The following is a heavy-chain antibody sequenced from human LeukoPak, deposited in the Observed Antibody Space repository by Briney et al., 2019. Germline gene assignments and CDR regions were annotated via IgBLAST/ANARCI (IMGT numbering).Heavy chain of an antibody. J-gene: IGHJ4*02. D-gene: IGHD4/OR15-4a*01. CDR1: GYTFTSYG. CDR2: ISAYNGNT. Sequence: ASVKVSCKASGYTFTSYGISWVRQAPGQGLEWMGWISAYNGNTNYAQNLQGRATMTTDTSTSTAYMELRSLRSDDTAVYYCARDEGYYGAPLFDYWGQGTLVTVSS. CDR3: ARDEGYYGAPLFDY. V-gene: IGHV1-18*01.